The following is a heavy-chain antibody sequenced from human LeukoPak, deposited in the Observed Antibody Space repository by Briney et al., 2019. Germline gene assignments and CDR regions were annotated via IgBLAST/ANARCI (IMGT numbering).Heavy chain of an antibody. Sequence: QAGGSLRLSCAASGFTFSSYWMSWVRQAPGKGLEWVANIKQGGSEKYYVDSVKGRFTISRDNAKNSLYLQMNSLRAEDTAVYHCAREVAVAGMWGDYYYYYMDVWGKGTTVTVSS. D-gene: IGHD6-19*01. CDR3: AREVAVAGMWGDYYYYYMDV. V-gene: IGHV3-7*01. CDR2: IKQGGSEK. J-gene: IGHJ6*03. CDR1: GFTFSSYW.